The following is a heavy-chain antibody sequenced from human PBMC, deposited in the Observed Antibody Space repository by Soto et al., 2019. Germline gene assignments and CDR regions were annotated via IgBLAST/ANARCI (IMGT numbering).Heavy chain of an antibody. CDR1: GGTFSSYA. D-gene: IGHD2-2*01. CDR3: ARKVVPAAIDSYYYGMDV. Sequence: SVKVSCKASGGTFSSYAISWVRQAPGQGLEWMGGIIPIFGTANYAQKFQGRVTITADESTSTAYMELSSLRSEDTAVYYCARKVVPAAIDSYYYGMDVWGQGTTVTVSS. CDR2: IIPIFGTA. V-gene: IGHV1-69*13. J-gene: IGHJ6*02.